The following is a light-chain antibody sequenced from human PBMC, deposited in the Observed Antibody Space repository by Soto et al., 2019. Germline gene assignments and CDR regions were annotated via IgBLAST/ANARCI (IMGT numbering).Light chain of an antibody. CDR3: QQYNNWLT. CDR2: GAS. CDR1: QSVSSN. Sequence: EIVMTQSPATLSVSPGERATLYFRASQSVSSNLAWYQQKPGQAPRLLIYGASTRATGIPARFSGSGSGTEFTLTISSLQSEDFAVYYCQQYNNWLTFGGGTKVDIK. J-gene: IGKJ4*01. V-gene: IGKV3-15*01.